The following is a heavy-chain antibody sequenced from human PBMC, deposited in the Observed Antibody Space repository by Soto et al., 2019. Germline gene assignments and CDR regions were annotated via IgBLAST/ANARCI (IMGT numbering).Heavy chain of an antibody. Sequence: PGGSLRLSCVVSGFPFSTYSMNWVRQAPGKGLEWVSYISTTSSTIFYAGSVKGRFTISRDNAKNSLYLQMNSLRAEDTAVYYCARDVMITLVGVVTPGNTFDIWGQGTMVTVSS. D-gene: IGHD3-16*01. CDR1: GFPFSTYS. V-gene: IGHV3-48*01. CDR2: ISTTSSTI. J-gene: IGHJ3*02. CDR3: ARDVMITLVGVVTPGNTFDI.